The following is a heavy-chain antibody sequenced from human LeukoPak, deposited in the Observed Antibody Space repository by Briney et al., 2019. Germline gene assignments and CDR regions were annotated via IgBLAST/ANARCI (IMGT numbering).Heavy chain of an antibody. CDR2: IIPIFGTA. Sequence: SVKVSCKASGGTFSSYAISWVRQAPGQGLEWMGGIIPIFGTANYAQKFQGRVTITADESTSTAYMELSSLRSEDTAVYYSAIPSYCSGGSCYPPDWFDPWGQGTLVTVSS. J-gene: IGHJ5*02. CDR3: AIPSYCSGGSCYPPDWFDP. D-gene: IGHD2-15*01. CDR1: GGTFSSYA. V-gene: IGHV1-69*01.